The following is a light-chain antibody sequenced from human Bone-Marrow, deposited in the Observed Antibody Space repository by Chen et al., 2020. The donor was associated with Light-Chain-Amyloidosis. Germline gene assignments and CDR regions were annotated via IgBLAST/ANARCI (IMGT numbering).Light chain of an antibody. V-gene: IGLV3-21*02. CDR3: QVWDSSLNHV. J-gene: IGLJ1*01. Sequence: ARITCEGDNIGSAAVHWYQHKPGQAPVLVVYDDRDRPSGIPERFSGSNSGNTATLTINRVEAGDEADYFCQVWDSSLNHVFGTGTKVSVL. CDR1: NIGSAA. CDR2: DDR.